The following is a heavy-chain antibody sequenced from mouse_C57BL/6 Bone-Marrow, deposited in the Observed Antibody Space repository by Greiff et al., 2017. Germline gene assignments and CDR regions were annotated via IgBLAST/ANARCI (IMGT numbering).Heavy chain of an antibody. V-gene: IGHV5-4*01. J-gene: IGHJ1*03. CDR1: GFTFSSYA. Sequence: EVKLMESGGGLVKPGGSLKLSCAASGFTFSSYAMSWVRQTPEKRLEWVATISDGGSYTYYPDNVKGRFTISRDNAKSNLYLQMSHLKSENTAMYYCAREGEITTVVATPYFDVWGTGTTVTVSS. D-gene: IGHD1-1*01. CDR3: AREGEITTVVATPYFDV. CDR2: ISDGGSYT.